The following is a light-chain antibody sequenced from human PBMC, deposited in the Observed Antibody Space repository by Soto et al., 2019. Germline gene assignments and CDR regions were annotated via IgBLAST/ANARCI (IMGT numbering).Light chain of an antibody. CDR3: QQRTNWPHT. J-gene: IGKJ4*01. V-gene: IGKV3-11*01. CDR2: DAS. Sequence: EIVLTQSPATLSLSPGERATLSCRASQSVDSYLTWYQQRPGQAPRLLIYDASNRATGIPARFSGSGSGTDFTLTISSLEPEDFAVYYCQQRTNWPHTFGGGAKVEIK. CDR1: QSVDSY.